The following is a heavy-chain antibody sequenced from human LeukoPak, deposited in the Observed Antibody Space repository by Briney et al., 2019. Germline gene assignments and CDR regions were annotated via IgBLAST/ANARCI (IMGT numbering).Heavy chain of an antibody. Sequence: SETLSLTCAVYGGSFSGYYWSWIRQPPGKGLEWIGEINHSGSTNYNPSLKSRVTISVDTSKSQFSLNLSSVTAADTAVYYCARAWAWWSTYYDAFDIWAQGTMVTVSS. J-gene: IGHJ3*02. CDR3: ARAWAWWSTYYDAFDI. CDR1: GGSFSGYY. CDR2: INHSGST. V-gene: IGHV4-34*01. D-gene: IGHD2-15*01.